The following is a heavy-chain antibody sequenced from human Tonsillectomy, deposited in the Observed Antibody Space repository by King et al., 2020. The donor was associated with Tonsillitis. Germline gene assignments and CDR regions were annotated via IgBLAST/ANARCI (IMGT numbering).Heavy chain of an antibody. Sequence: VQLVESGGGVVQPGTSLRLSCAASGFTFSTYDMHWVRQPPGKGLGWVALISYHGSDEYYAESVKGRFTISRDNSKNILHLQINSLIVEDTAVYYCVRGSDCTLLVSLYWGQGTPVTVSS. CDR2: ISYHGSDE. V-gene: IGHV3-30*04. CDR1: GFTFSTYD. CDR3: VRGSDCTLLVSLY. D-gene: IGHD2-21*02. J-gene: IGHJ4*02.